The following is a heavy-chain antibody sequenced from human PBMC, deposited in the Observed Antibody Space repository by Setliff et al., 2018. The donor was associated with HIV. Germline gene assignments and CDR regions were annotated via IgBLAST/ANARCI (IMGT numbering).Heavy chain of an antibody. Sequence: GGSLRLSCLASGFTFKNYWMSWVRQAPGKGLEWVGNIKQDASVIYFVDSLKGRFTISRDNAKNSLYLQIDSLEVDDTAVYYCATEPKVALFYYWGQGALVTVSS. CDR1: GFTFKNYW. CDR3: ATEPKVALFYY. V-gene: IGHV3-7*01. CDR2: IKQDASVI. D-gene: IGHD5-12*01. J-gene: IGHJ4*02.